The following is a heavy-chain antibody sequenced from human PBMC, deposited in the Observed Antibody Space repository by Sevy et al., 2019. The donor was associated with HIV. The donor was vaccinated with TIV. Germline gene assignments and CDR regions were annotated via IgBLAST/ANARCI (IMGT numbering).Heavy chain of an antibody. Sequence: ASVKVSCKASGYTFTYYHITWVRQAPGQGLEWMGWITPNNGHTNIAQRLQGRVTMTTDTSTSTAYLELRSLASDDTAVYYCARAPSGSQGPGQYFHHWGQGNLVTVSS. D-gene: IGHD1-26*01. J-gene: IGHJ1*01. CDR3: ARAPSGSQGPGQYFHH. CDR2: ITPNNGHT. CDR1: GYTFTYYH. V-gene: IGHV1-18*01.